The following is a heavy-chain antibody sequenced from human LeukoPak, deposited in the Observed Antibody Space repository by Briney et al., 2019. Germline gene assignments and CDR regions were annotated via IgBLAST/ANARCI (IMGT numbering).Heavy chain of an antibody. CDR2: IYYSGST. J-gene: IGHJ3*02. CDR3: ARVTLEWEEGSEI. Sequence: SETLSLTCTVSGGSISSSSYYWGWIRQPPGKGLEWIGSIYYSGSTYYNPSLKSRVTISVDTSKNQFSLKLSSVTAADTAVYYCARVTLEWEEGSEIWGQGTMVTVS. V-gene: IGHV4-39*07. CDR1: GGSISSSSYY. D-gene: IGHD1-26*01.